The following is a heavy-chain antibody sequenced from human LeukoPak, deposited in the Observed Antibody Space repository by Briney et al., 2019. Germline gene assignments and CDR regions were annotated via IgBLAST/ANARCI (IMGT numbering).Heavy chain of an antibody. CDR3: ARAPAEIGGYYPEYFRH. D-gene: IGHD3-22*01. CDR2: IKSDGST. V-gene: IGHV3-74*01. J-gene: IGHJ1*01. CDR1: GFTFSRYW. Sequence: TGGSLRLSCAASGFTFSRYWMHWVRQAPGKGLVWVSRIKSDGSTNYADSVKGRFTISRDNAKNTVSLQMSSLRAEDTGVYYCARAPAEIGGYYPEYFRHWGQGTLVTVSS.